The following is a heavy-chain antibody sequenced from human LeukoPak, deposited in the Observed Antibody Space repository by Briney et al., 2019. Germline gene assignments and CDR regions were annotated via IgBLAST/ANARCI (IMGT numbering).Heavy chain of an antibody. J-gene: IGHJ4*02. V-gene: IGHV4-59*08. CDR1: GGSISSYY. CDR3: ARLGFSGYPDY. D-gene: IGHD3-22*01. CDR2: IYYSGRS. Sequence: SETLSLTCTVSGGSISSYYWSWIRQPPGKGLEWIGYIYYSGRSNYNPSLKSRLTISVHTSKHQFSLKLSSVTAADTAVYYCARLGFSGYPDYWGQGTLVTVS.